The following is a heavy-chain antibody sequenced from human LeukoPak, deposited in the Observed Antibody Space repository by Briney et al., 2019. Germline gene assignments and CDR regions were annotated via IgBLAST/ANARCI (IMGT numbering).Heavy chain of an antibody. CDR3: ARHLAPSSGYLTLDY. D-gene: IGHD3-22*01. CDR2: IYYSGST. CDR1: GGSISPYY. J-gene: IGHJ4*02. Sequence: SETLSLTCTVSGGSISPYYWSWIRHTPGKGLEWIGHIYYSGSTSYNPSLKSRITISVDTSKNQFSLKLSSVTAADTAVYYCARHLAPSSGYLTLDYWGQGTLVTVSS. V-gene: IGHV4-59*08.